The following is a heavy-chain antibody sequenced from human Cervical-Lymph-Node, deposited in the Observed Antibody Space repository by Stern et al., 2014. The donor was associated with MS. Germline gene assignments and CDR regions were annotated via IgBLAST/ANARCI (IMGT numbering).Heavy chain of an antibody. V-gene: IGHV3-66*01. Sequence: EVQLEESGGGLVQPGGSLRLSCAASGFTVSSSYMSWVRQAPGKGLEWVSVIYSGDNTYYADSVKGRFTISRDNPKNTLYVQMNSLRVEDTAVYYCARALPGLAVAGPFDYWGQGTLVTVSS. D-gene: IGHD6-19*01. CDR1: GFTVSSSY. J-gene: IGHJ4*02. CDR2: IYSGDNT. CDR3: ARALPGLAVAGPFDY.